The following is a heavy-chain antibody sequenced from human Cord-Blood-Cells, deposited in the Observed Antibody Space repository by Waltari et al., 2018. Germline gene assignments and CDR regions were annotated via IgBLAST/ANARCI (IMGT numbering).Heavy chain of an antibody. CDR2: ISWNSGSI. V-gene: IGHV3-9*01. CDR1: GFTFDDYA. CDR3: AKDDSSGWYAFDI. Sequence: EVQLVESGGGLVQPGRSLRLSCAASGFTFDDYAMPWVRQAPGKGLEWVSGISWNSGSIGYADSVKGRFTISRDNAKNSLYLQMNSLRAEDTALYYCAKDDSSGWYAFDIWGQGTMVTVSS. D-gene: IGHD6-19*01. J-gene: IGHJ3*02.